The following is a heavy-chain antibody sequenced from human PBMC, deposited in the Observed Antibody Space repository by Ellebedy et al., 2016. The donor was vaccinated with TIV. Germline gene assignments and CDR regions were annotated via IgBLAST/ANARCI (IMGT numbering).Heavy chain of an antibody. J-gene: IGHJ4*02. D-gene: IGHD5-24*01. Sequence: SVKVSXXASGGTFSNFAISWVRQAPGQGFEWMGGITRMSGTPSYAQKFRGRVTITADESTNTAYMEVASLRSDDTAVYYCARDTYNNWPLTYWGQGTLVTASS. CDR1: GGTFSNFA. CDR3: ARDTYNNWPLTY. V-gene: IGHV1-69*13. CDR2: ITRMSGTP.